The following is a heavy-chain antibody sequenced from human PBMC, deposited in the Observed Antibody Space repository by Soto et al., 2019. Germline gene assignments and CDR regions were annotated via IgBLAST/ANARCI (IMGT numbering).Heavy chain of an antibody. D-gene: IGHD3-16*01. J-gene: IGHJ4*02. CDR2: INPSDGST. CDR1: GYTFINYF. V-gene: IGHV1-46*01. Sequence: QVHLVQSGAEVKKPGASVNVSCQASGYTFINYFIYWVRQAPGQGLEWMGRINPSDGSTFYAQNFQARFTMTRDTSTRTVNMELSRLRSDDPAVYYCARGGTERATIGSFDYWGQGTRVNVAS. CDR3: ARGGTERATIGSFDY.